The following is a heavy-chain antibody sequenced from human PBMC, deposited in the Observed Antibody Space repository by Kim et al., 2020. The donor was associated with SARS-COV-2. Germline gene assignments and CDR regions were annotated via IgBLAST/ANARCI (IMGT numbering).Heavy chain of an antibody. CDR2: IYYSGST. J-gene: IGHJ6*02. CDR1: CDSVRSFY. D-gene: IGHD3-9*01. CDR3: ARGDLTGYYSGYLHHGLDI. V-gene: IGHV4-59*02. Sequence: SETLSLTCSVSCDSVRSFYWSWIRQPPGKGLEWIGYIYYSGSTNFDPSLKSRASISLDTSKNQFSLKLTSVTAADTAVYYCARGDLTGYYSGYLHHGLDIWGQGTTVTVSS.